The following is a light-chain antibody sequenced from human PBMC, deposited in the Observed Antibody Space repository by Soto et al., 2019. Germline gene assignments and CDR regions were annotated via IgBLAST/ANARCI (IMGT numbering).Light chain of an antibody. CDR1: SSNIGAGYD. J-gene: IGLJ3*02. Sequence: QSVLTQPPSVSGALGQRVTISCTGSSSNIGAGYDVHWYQQVPGTAPKLLIYGNINRPSGVPDRFSGSKSGTSASLAITGLQAEDEADYYCQSYDSSLSSWVFGGGTKLTVL. V-gene: IGLV1-40*01. CDR3: QSYDSSLSSWV. CDR2: GNI.